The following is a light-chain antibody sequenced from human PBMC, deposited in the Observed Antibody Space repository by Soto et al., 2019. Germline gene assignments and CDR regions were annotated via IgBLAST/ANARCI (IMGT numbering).Light chain of an antibody. CDR1: RSNIGNNA. V-gene: IGLV1-36*01. CDR2: LDD. CDR3: AAWDDGLNGFV. Sequence: QSVLTQPPSVSEAPRQRVTLSCSGSRSNIGNNAVNWYQQVPGKAPKLLIYLDDLVPSGVSDRFSGSKSGTSAALTISGLQSEDEDDYYCAAWDDGLNGFVFGTGTKLTVL. J-gene: IGLJ1*01.